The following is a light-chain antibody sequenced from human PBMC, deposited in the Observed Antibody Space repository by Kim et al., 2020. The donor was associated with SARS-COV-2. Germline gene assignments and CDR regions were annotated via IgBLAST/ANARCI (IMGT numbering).Light chain of an antibody. J-gene: IGKJ4*01. Sequence: SLSPGERPTLSCRARQSVSSSLAWYQQQPGQSPRLLIYDASKRATGIPARFSGSGSGTDFTLTISSLEPEDFAVYYCQQRGNWPSFGGGTKVDIK. CDR1: QSVSSS. CDR2: DAS. V-gene: IGKV3-11*01. CDR3: QQRGNWPS.